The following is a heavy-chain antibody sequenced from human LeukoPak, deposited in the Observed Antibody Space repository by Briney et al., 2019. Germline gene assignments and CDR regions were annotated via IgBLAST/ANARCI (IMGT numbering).Heavy chain of an antibody. V-gene: IGHV3-30*02. D-gene: IGHD5-18*01. Sequence: GGSLRLSCAASGFTFSSYGMHWVRQAPGKGLEWVAFIRYDGSNKYYADSVKGRFTISRDNAKNSLYLQMNSLRVEDTALYYCAKDIGRVDTASTYMDVWGKGTTVTISS. CDR2: IRYDGSNK. J-gene: IGHJ6*03. CDR1: GFTFSSYG. CDR3: AKDIGRVDTASTYMDV.